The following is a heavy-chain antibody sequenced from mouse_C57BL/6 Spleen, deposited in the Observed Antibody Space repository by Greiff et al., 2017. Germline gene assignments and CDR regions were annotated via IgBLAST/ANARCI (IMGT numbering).Heavy chain of an antibody. Sequence: QVQLQQSGAELVRPGTSVKVSCKASGYAFTNYLIEWVKQRPGQGLEWIGVINPGSGGTNYNEKFKGKATLTADKSSSTAYMQLSSLTSEDSAVYFCARGLYYAITPLVDWGQGTLVTVSA. CDR3: ARGLYYAITPLVD. J-gene: IGHJ3*01. CDR2: INPGSGGT. V-gene: IGHV1-54*01. CDR1: GYAFTNYL. D-gene: IGHD1-1*01.